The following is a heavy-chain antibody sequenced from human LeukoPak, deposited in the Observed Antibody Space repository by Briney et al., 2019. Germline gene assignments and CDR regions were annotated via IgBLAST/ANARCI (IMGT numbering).Heavy chain of an antibody. CDR2: INPNSGGT. Sequence: GASVKVSCKASGYTFTSYYMHWVRQAPGQGLEWMGWINPNSGGTNYAQKFQGRVTMTRDTSISTAYMELSRLRSDDTAVYYCARGGPTLGGSEPFDYWGQGTLVTVSS. J-gene: IGHJ4*02. CDR1: GYTFTSYY. V-gene: IGHV1-2*02. CDR3: ARGGPTLGGSEPFDY. D-gene: IGHD2-15*01.